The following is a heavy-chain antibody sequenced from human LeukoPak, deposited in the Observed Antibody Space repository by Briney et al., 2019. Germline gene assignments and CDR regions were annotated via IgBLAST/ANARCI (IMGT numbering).Heavy chain of an antibody. V-gene: IGHV3-23*01. CDR1: GFTFSSYA. CDR2: ISGSGGST. D-gene: IGHD3-10*01. J-gene: IGHJ4*02. CDR3: AKKWAYYYRPLPDY. Sequence: GGSLRLSCAASGFTFSSYAMSWVRQAPGKGLEWVSAISGSGGSTYYADSVKGRFTISRDNSKNTLYLQMNSLRAEDTAVYYCAKKWAYYYRPLPDYWGQGTLVTVSS.